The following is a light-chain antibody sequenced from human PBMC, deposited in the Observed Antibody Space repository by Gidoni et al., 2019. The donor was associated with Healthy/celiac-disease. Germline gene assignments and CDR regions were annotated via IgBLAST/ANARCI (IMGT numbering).Light chain of an antibody. J-gene: IGKJ4*01. Sequence: DIVMTQSPATLSVSPGERATLSCRASQSVSSNLAWYQQKPGQAPRLIIYGASTRATGIPARFSGSGSGTEFTLTISRLQAEDFAVYYCQQYNNWPLTFGGGTKVEIK. CDR1: QSVSSN. CDR2: GAS. V-gene: IGKV3-15*01. CDR3: QQYNNWPLT.